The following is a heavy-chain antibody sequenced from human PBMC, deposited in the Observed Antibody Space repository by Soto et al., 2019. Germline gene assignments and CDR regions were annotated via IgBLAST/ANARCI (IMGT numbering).Heavy chain of an antibody. D-gene: IGHD6-13*01. V-gene: IGHV4-59*01. CDR3: AAGEASSRNLAPYDVDF. CDR1: GGSMRNYF. J-gene: IGHJ4*02. CDR2: IHYSGTT. Sequence: LSLTCTVSGGSMRNYFWTWIRQPPGKGLEWIGYIHYSGTTSFFPSYNPSLRSRVTISEDTSKNQFSFKLLSVTTADTAVYFCAAGEASSRNLAPYDVDFWGQGTRAT.